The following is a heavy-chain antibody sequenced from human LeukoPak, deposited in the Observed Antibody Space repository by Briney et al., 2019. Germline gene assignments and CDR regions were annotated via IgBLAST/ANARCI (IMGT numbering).Heavy chain of an antibody. V-gene: IGHV3-7*01. J-gene: IGHJ6*03. Sequence: GGSLRLSCAASGFTFRSYWMSWVRQAPGKGLEWVANIKEDGSEKYYVDSVKGRFTISRDNTKKSLYLQMNSLRAEDTAVYYCAGYDFWSGYFSPTYYYYMDVWGKGTTVTVSS. D-gene: IGHD3-3*01. CDR2: IKEDGSEK. CDR1: GFTFRSYW. CDR3: AGYDFWSGYFSPTYYYYMDV.